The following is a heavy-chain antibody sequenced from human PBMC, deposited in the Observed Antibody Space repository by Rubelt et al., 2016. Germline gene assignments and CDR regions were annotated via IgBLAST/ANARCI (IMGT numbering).Heavy chain of an antibody. J-gene: IGHJ4*02. Sequence: QIGSTNYNPSLKSRVTISVDTSKNQFSLKLSSVTAADTAVYYCAAPSRFWSGYYWGQGTLVTVSS. CDR3: AAPSRFWSGYY. D-gene: IGHD3-3*01. CDR2: QIGST. V-gene: IGHV4-34*13.